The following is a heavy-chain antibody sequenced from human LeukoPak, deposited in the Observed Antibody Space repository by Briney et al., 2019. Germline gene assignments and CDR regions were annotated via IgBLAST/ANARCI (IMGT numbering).Heavy chain of an antibody. D-gene: IGHD1-14*01. J-gene: IGHJ4*02. CDR1: GFTFSIYG. Sequence: GGSLRLSCAASGFTFSIYGMHWVRQAAGKGLEWVAFIRYDGSNKNYADSVKGRFTISRDNSKNTLYLQMNTLRAGDTAIYYCAKDRNLKFEYWGQGTLVTVSS. V-gene: IGHV3-30*02. CDR2: IRYDGSNK. CDR3: AKDRNLKFEY.